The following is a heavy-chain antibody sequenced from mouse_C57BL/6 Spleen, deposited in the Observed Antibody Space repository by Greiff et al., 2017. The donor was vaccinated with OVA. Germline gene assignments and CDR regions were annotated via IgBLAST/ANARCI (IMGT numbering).Heavy chain of an antibody. CDR1: GYTFTDYY. D-gene: IGHD4-1*01. CDR3: ARLTGKGYFDY. Sequence: VQLQQSGAELVRPGASVKLSCKASGYTFTDYYINWVKQRPGQGLEWIARIYPGSGNTYYNEKFKGKATLTAEKSSSTAYMQLSSLTSEDSAVYFCARLTGKGYFDYWGQGTTLTGSS. V-gene: IGHV1-76*01. CDR2: IYPGSGNT. J-gene: IGHJ2*01.